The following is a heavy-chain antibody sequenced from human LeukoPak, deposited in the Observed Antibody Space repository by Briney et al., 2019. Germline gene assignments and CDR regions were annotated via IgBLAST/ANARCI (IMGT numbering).Heavy chain of an antibody. Sequence: EASVKVSCKASGYTFTGYYMHWVRQAPGQGLDWMGRINPNSGGTKYAQKFQGRVTMTRDTSISTAYMELSRLRSDDTAVYYCARMPAGSSTTNDYWGQGTLVTVSS. CDR1: GYTFTGYY. CDR3: ARMPAGSSTTNDY. CDR2: INPNSGGT. V-gene: IGHV1-2*06. D-gene: IGHD2-2*01. J-gene: IGHJ4*02.